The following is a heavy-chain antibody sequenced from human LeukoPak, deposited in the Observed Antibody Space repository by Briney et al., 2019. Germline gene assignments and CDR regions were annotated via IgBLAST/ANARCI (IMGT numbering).Heavy chain of an antibody. J-gene: IGHJ6*03. Sequence: GGSLRLSCAASGFTFSSSTMNWVRQAPGKGLEWVSSISGGSIYIYYADSVKGRFTISRDNGKNSLYLQMNSLRAEDTAVYYCASDKTAQLDNYCYSMDVWGKGTTVTISS. CDR1: GFTFSSST. V-gene: IGHV3-21*06. D-gene: IGHD6-13*01. CDR2: ISGGSIYI. CDR3: ASDKTAQLDNYCYSMDV.